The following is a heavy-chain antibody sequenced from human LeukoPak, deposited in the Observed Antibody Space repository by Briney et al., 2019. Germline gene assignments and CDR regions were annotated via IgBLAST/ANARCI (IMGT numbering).Heavy chain of an antibody. D-gene: IGHD6-19*01. CDR1: GGSISSYY. J-gene: IGHJ4*02. CDR3: ARSAVADDY. V-gene: IGHV4-59*01. CDR2: IYYSGST. Sequence: PSETLSLTCTVSGGSISSYYWSWIRQPPGKGLEWIGYIYYSGSTNYNPSLKSRVTISVDTSKNQFSLKLSSVTAADTAVHYCARSAVADDYWGQGTLVTVSS.